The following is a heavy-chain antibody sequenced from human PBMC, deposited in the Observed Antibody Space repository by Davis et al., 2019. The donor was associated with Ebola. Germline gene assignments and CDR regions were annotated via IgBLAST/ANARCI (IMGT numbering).Heavy chain of an antibody. D-gene: IGHD5-18*01. CDR2: IYPGDSDT. CDR1: GYSFTSYW. Sequence: GESLKISCKGSGYSFTSYWIGWVRQMPGKGLEWMGIIYPGDSDTSYSPSFQGQVTISADKSISTAYLQWSSLKASDTAMYYCARHRLDTAMVTLFDYWGQGTLVTVSS. V-gene: IGHV5-51*01. J-gene: IGHJ4*02. CDR3: ARHRLDTAMVTLFDY.